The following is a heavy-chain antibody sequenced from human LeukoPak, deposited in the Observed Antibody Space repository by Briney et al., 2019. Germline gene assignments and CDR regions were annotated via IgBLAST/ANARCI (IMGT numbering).Heavy chain of an antibody. J-gene: IGHJ4*02. D-gene: IGHD4-17*01. CDR2: ISGSGGST. CDR1: GFTFSSYS. CDR3: AKIWSRNYGDSYFDY. Sequence: PGGSLRLSCAASGFTFSSYSMNWVRQAPGKGLEWVSAISGSGGSTYYADSVKGRFTISRDNSKNTLYLQMNSLRAEDTAVYYCAKIWSRNYGDSYFDYWGQGTLVTVSS. V-gene: IGHV3-23*01.